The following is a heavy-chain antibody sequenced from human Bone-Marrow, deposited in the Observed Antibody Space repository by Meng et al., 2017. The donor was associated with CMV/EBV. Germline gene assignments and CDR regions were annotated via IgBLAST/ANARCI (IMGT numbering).Heavy chain of an antibody. Sequence: FTCSNAWMSWVRQAPGKGLEWVGRIKTKTDGGTTDYAAPVKGGFTISRDDSKNTLYLQMNSLKTEDTAVYYCTTDFYNYYDSSGWFDYWGQGTLVTVSS. D-gene: IGHD3-22*01. CDR1: FTCSNAW. J-gene: IGHJ4*02. CDR3: TTDFYNYYDSSGWFDY. V-gene: IGHV3-15*01. CDR2: IKTKTDGGTT.